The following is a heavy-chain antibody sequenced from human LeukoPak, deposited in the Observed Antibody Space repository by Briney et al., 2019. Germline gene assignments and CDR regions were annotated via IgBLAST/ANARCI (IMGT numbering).Heavy chain of an antibody. V-gene: IGHV4-39*01. CDR1: GDSIVSITYY. J-gene: IGHJ1*01. CDR2: IFYSGTT. D-gene: IGHD2-8*02. CDR3: TRIPCTGGSCCYFFS. Sequence: SETLSLTCTVSGDSIVSITYYWGWIRQPPGKGPEWLGSIFYSGTTFYKPSLERRPTMFVKMSKNQFSLRLSSVTAADTAVYYCTRIPCTGGSCCYFFSWGQGILVIVSS.